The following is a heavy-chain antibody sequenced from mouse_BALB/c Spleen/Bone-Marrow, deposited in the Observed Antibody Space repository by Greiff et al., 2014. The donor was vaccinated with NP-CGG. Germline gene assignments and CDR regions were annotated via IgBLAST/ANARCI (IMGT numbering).Heavy chain of an antibody. CDR2: ISSGGSYT. D-gene: IGHD1-1*01. V-gene: IGHV5-9-3*01. CDR1: GFSFSSYS. CDR3: ARQDYYGSSPHWYFDV. Sequence: VPLKESGGGFVMPGGSLKLSCAASGFSFSSYSLSLGRQTPGKRLEGVATISSGGSYTYYADSVKGRFTISRDTAKNTLYLQMSSLRSEDTAMYYCARQDYYGSSPHWYFDVWGAGTTVTVSS. J-gene: IGHJ1*01.